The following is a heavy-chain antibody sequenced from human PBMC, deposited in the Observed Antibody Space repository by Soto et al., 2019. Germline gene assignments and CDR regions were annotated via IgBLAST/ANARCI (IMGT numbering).Heavy chain of an antibody. J-gene: IGHJ3*02. CDR3: AKDHWAAYYYDSRGAFDI. Sequence: VGSLRLSCAASGFTFSSYGMHWVRQAPGKGLEWVAVISYDGSNKFYADSVKGRFTISRDNSKNTLYLQMNSLRAEDTALYYCAKDHWAAYYYDSRGAFDIWGQGTMVTVSS. V-gene: IGHV3-30*18. D-gene: IGHD3-22*01. CDR2: ISYDGSNK. CDR1: GFTFSSYG.